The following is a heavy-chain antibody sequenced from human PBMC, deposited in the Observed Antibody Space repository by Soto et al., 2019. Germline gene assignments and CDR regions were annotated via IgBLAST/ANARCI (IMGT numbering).Heavy chain of an antibody. Sequence: SETLSLTCAVYGGSFSGYYWTWIRQPPGTGLEWIGEINDSGSTNYNPSLKSRVTISVDTSKNQFSLRLSSVTTADTALYYCATGRVLYGSEYWGQGTLVTVSS. V-gene: IGHV4-34*01. CDR2: INDSGST. J-gene: IGHJ4*02. D-gene: IGHD3-10*01. CDR1: GGSFSGYY. CDR3: ATGRVLYGSEY.